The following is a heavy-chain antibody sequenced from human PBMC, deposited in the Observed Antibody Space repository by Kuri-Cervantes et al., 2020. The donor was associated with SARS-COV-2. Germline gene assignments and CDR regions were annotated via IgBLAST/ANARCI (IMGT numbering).Heavy chain of an antibody. V-gene: IGHV4-38-2*02. CDR1: GYSISSGYY. CDR3: ARDSDDDVWSGYSTAEYFQH. Sequence: SETLSLTCTVSGYSISSGYYWGWIRQPPGKGLEWIGSIYHSGSTYYNPSLKSRVTISVDTSKNQFSLKLSSVTAADTAVYYCARDSDDDVWSGYSTAEYFQHWGQGTLVTVSS. J-gene: IGHJ1*01. D-gene: IGHD3-3*01. CDR2: IYHSGST.